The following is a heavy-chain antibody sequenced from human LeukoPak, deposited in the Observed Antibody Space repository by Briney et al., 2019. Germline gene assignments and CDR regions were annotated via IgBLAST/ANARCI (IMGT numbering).Heavy chain of an antibody. D-gene: IGHD3-22*01. V-gene: IGHV3-74*01. CDR2: INSDGRST. CDR1: GFTFSSYW. J-gene: IGHJ4*02. Sequence: PGGSLRLSCAASGFTFSSYWMHWVRQAPGKGLVWVSRINSDGRSTTYADSVKGRFTISRDNSKNTLYLQMNSLRAEDTAVYYCAKFPDIHYDSSGYYVSEVYFDYWGQGTLVTVSS. CDR3: AKFPDIHYDSSGYYVSEVYFDY.